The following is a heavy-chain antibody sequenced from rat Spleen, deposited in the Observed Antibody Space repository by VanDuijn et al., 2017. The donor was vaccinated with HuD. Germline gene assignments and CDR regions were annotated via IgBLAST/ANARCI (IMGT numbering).Heavy chain of an antibody. CDR2: ISTGGGNT. V-gene: IGHV5-25*01. D-gene: IGHD1-6*01. CDR3: ARPSMYTTYYYSPFAY. J-gene: IGHJ3*01. Sequence: EVQLVESGGGLVQPGRSMKLSCAASGFTFSNYYMAWVRQAPTKGLEWVASISTGGGNTYYRDSVKGRFTISRDNAKSTLYLQMDSLRSEDTATYYCARPSMYTTYYYSPFAYCGQGTLVTVSS. CDR1: GFTFSNYY.